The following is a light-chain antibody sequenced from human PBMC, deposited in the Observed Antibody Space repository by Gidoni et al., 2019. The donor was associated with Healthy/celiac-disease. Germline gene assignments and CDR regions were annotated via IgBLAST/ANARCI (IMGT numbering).Light chain of an antibody. CDR2: EGS. CDR1: SSDVGSYNL. CDR3: CSYAGSSTFMV. Sequence: SALPQPASVSGSPGQSITISCTGTSSDVGSYNLVSWYQQHPGKAPKLMIYEGSKRPSGVSNRFSGSKSGNTASLTISGLQAEDEADYYCCSYAGSSTFMVFGGGTKLTVL. J-gene: IGLJ2*01. V-gene: IGLV2-23*03.